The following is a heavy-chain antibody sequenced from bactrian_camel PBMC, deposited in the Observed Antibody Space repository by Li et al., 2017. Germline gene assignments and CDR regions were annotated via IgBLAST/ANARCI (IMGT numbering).Heavy chain of an antibody. J-gene: IGHJ4*01. D-gene: IGHD5*01. Sequence: HVQLVESGGGSVHSGGSLRLSCVATGYTSSVYCMAWFRQAPGNEREGIAFIDDAGLTSYADSVKGRFSISRDVAKNTLFLQMDSLKPEDTAMYYCAAGLFADFGLGLWTQVTVS. CDR1: GYTSSVYC. CDR2: FIDDAGLT. V-gene: IGHV3S26*01.